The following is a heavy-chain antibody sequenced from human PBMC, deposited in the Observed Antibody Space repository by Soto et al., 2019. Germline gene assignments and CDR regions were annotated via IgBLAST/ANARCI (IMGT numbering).Heavy chain of an antibody. V-gene: IGHV3-23*01. J-gene: IGHJ4*02. Sequence: EVQLLESGGGLVQPGRSLRLSCAASGFTFSSYAMNWVRQAPGKGLEWVSAMSGTGGTTYYADSVKGRFTISRDNSKNTLYLQMISPRGEDTAVFSCAKAGFSSGWSPSYFDYWGQGTLVTVSS. D-gene: IGHD6-19*01. CDR2: MSGTGGTT. CDR3: AKAGFSSGWSPSYFDY. CDR1: GFTFSSYA.